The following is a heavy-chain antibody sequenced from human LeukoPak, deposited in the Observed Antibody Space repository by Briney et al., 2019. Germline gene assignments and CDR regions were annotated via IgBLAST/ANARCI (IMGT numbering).Heavy chain of an antibody. V-gene: IGHV3-15*01. CDR1: GLSISNDW. CDR3: TLIQGWGSGSYYRDF. CDR2: VKSKSAGETT. D-gene: IGHD3-10*01. Sequence: GVLRLSCAASGLSISNDWMSWVRQAPGKGLEWVARVKSKSAGETTDYAAPVKGRFTISRDDSKNTLYLQMNSLKTEDTAVYYCTLIQGWGSGSYYRDFWGQGTLVTVSS. J-gene: IGHJ4*02.